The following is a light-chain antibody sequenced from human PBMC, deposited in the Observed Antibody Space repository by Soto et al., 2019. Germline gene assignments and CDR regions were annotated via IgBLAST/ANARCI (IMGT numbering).Light chain of an antibody. CDR2: DVS. CDR3: CSYAGSYTYV. Sequence: QSALTQPRSVSGSPGQSVTISCTGTSSDVGGYNFVSWYQQYPGKAPKLMIYDVSKRPSGVPDRFSGSKSGNTASLPIPGLQAADEADYYCCSYAGSYTYVFGSGTKVTVL. V-gene: IGLV2-11*01. J-gene: IGLJ1*01. CDR1: SSDVGGYNF.